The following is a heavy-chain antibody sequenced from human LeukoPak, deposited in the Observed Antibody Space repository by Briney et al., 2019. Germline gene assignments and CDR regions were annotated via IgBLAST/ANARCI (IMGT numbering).Heavy chain of an antibody. CDR2: INPNSGGT. CDR1: GYTFTGYY. J-gene: IGHJ3*02. V-gene: IGHV1-2*02. D-gene: IGHD3-10*01. Sequence: GASVKVSCKASGYTFTGYYMHWVRQAPGQGLEWMGWINPNSGGTNYAQKFQGRVTMTRDTSISTAYMELSRLRSDVTAVYYCASWFGELFSAFDIWGQGTMVTVSS. CDR3: ASWFGELFSAFDI.